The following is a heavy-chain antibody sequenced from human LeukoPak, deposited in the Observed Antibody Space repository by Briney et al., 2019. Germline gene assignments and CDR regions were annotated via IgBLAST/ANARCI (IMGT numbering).Heavy chain of an antibody. D-gene: IGHD6-13*01. CDR3: ARHVEQQQWFDP. CDR1: GSSISNGYY. CDR2: IYHSGRT. J-gene: IGHJ5*02. Sequence: SETLSLTCAVSGSSISNGYYWGWIRQPPGKGLEWIGSIYHSGRTYYNPSLKSRVTISVDTSKKQLSLKLSPISAADTAVYYCARHVEQQQWFDPWGQGTLVTVSS. V-gene: IGHV4-38-2*01.